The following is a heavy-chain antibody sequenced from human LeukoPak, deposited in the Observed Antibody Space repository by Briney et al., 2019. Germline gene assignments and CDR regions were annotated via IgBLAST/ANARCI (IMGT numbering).Heavy chain of an antibody. D-gene: IGHD4-17*01. J-gene: IGHJ4*02. Sequence: GGSLRLSCAASGFTFRSYWMHWVRQVPGKGLAWVSRINSDETSTSYADSVKGRLTISRDNAKNTLYLQMNSLRAEDTAVYYCARFDYGDYAGAADYWGQGTLVTVSS. V-gene: IGHV3-74*01. CDR2: INSDETST. CDR3: ARFDYGDYAGAADY. CDR1: GFTFRSYW.